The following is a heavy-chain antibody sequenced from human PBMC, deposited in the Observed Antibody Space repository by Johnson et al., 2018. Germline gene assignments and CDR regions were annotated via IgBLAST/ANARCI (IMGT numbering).Heavy chain of an antibody. J-gene: IGHJ3*02. D-gene: IGHD3-22*01. V-gene: IGHV3-30-3*01. CDR1: GFTFSSYA. Sequence: QVQLVESGGGVVQPGRSLRLSCAASGFTFSSYAMHWVRRAPGKGLEWVAVISYDGSNKYYADSVKGRFTISRDNSKNTLYLQMNSLRAEDTAVYYCARDRGVTMIVVVITYAFDIWGLGTMVTVSS. CDR2: ISYDGSNK. CDR3: ARDRGVTMIVVVITYAFDI.